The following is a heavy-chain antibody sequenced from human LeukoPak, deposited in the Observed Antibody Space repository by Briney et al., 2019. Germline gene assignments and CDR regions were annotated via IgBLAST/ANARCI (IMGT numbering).Heavy chain of an antibody. CDR1: GFIFSTYE. D-gene: IGHD6-13*01. Sequence: GGSLRLSCAASGFIFSTYEMNWVRQAPGKGLEWVSYISSSGSTIYYADSVKGRFTISRDNAKNSLYLQMNSLGAEDTAVYYCARDIEAAGLFLDYWGQGTLVTVSS. V-gene: IGHV3-48*03. J-gene: IGHJ4*02. CDR2: ISSSGSTI. CDR3: ARDIEAAGLFLDY.